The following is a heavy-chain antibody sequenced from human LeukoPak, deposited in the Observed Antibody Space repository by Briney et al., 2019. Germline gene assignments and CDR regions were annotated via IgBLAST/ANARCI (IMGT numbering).Heavy chain of an antibody. CDR1: GDSISSYY. CDR2: IYYSGST. J-gene: IGHJ2*01. V-gene: IGHV4-59*01. CDR3: ARDLDRTGRYWYFDL. D-gene: IGHD7-27*01. Sequence: SETLSLTCTVSGDSISSYYWSWIRQPPGKGLEWIGYIYYSGSTNYNPSLKSRVTISVDTSKNQFSLKLSSVTAADTAVYYCARDLDRTGRYWYFDLWGRGTLVTVSS.